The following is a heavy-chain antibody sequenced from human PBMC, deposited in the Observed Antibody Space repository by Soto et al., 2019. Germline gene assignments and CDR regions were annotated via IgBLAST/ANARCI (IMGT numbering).Heavy chain of an antibody. V-gene: IGHV6-1*01. CDR3: ARVHSSSSEYYYYYMDV. CDR1: GDSVSSNSAA. J-gene: IGHJ6*03. Sequence: SQTLSLTCAISGDSVSSNSAAWNWIRQSPSRGLEWLGRTYYRSKWYNGYAVSVKSRITINPDTSKNQFSLQLNSVTPEVTAVYYCARVHSSSSEYYYYYMDVWGKGTTVTVSS. CDR2: TYYRSKWYN. D-gene: IGHD6-6*01.